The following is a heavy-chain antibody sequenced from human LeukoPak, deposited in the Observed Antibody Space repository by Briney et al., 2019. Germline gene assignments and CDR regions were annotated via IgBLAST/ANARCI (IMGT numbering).Heavy chain of an antibody. J-gene: IGHJ4*02. Sequence: PGGSLRLSCAASGFPFSEYSMNWGRQAPGKGLEWVSYIDSSSTIYYADSVKGRFTISRDNAKNSLYLQLNSLRAEDTAVYYCARGPYDYGEYIDYWGQGTLVTVSS. V-gene: IGHV3-69-1*01. D-gene: IGHD4-17*01. CDR1: GFPFSEYS. CDR3: ARGPYDYGEYIDY. CDR2: IDSSSTI.